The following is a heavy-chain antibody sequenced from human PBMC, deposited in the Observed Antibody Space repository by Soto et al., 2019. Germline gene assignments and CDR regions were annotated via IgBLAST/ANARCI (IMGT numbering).Heavy chain of an antibody. CDR1: GFTLRSYG. V-gene: IGHV3-30-3*01. D-gene: IGHD2-15*01. CDR2: LSYDGANA. J-gene: IGHJ6*02. CDR3: ARDVTFGYCGGGKCYNHYGLDV. Sequence: QVQLVESGGGVVQPGRSLRLSCAASGFTLRSYGMHWVRQAPGKGLEWVAVLSYDGANANYADSVKGRFTISRDNSKDTLYLQMNSLRTEDTALYYCARDVTFGYCGGGKCYNHYGLDVWGQGTTVTVSS.